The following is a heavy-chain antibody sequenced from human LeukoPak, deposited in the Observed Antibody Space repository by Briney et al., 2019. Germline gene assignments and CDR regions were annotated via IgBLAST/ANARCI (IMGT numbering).Heavy chain of an antibody. Sequence: SETLSLTCTVSGYSISSGYYWGWIRQPPGKGLEWIGSIYHSGSTYYNPSLKSRVTISVDTSKNQFSLKLSSVTAADTAVYYCARAHIDYYSSGSCFDYWGQGTLVTVSS. CDR2: IYHSGST. J-gene: IGHJ4*02. CDR3: ARAHIDYYSSGSCFDY. V-gene: IGHV4-38-2*02. D-gene: IGHD3-10*01. CDR1: GYSISSGYY.